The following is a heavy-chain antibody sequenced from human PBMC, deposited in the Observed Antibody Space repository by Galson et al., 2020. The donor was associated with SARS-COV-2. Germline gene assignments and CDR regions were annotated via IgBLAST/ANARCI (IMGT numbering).Heavy chain of an antibody. CDR1: GFTFSTFE. Sequence: GGSLRLSCAASGFTFSTFEMNWVRQAPGKGLEWVSYISRSGGTTYYADSLKGRFTISRDNAKNSLYLQMNSLRAEDTAVYYCARDSEDSSWYLDFWGQGTLVTVSS. V-gene: IGHV3-48*03. CDR3: ARDSEDSSWYLDF. J-gene: IGHJ4*02. CDR2: ISRSGGTT. D-gene: IGHD6-13*01.